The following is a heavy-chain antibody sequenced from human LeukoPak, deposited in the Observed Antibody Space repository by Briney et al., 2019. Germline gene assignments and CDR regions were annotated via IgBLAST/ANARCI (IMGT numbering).Heavy chain of an antibody. Sequence: PGGSLRLSCAASGFTFSSYWMSWVRQTPGKGLQWVALISYDGSNKYSADSVKGRFTISRDNSRNTLYLQMNSLRAEDTAVYYCAKDTRPATGGAFDIWGQGTMVTVSS. CDR3: AKDTRPATGGAFDI. D-gene: IGHD2-2*01. CDR1: GFTFSSYW. V-gene: IGHV3-30*18. CDR2: ISYDGSNK. J-gene: IGHJ3*02.